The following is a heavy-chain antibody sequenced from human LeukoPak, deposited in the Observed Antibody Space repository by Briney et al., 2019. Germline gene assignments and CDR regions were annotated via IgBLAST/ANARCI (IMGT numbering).Heavy chain of an antibody. Sequence: PGGSLRLSCAVSGFTFSSYWMHWVRQAPGKGLVWVSRINSDGSTTGHAESVKGRFTVSRDNAKNTLYLQMNRLRAEDTAVYYCARERGGLSSSWYFTLDYWGQGTLVTVSS. J-gene: IGHJ4*02. D-gene: IGHD6-13*01. CDR1: GFTFSSYW. CDR2: INSDGSTT. CDR3: ARERGGLSSSWYFTLDY. V-gene: IGHV3-74*01.